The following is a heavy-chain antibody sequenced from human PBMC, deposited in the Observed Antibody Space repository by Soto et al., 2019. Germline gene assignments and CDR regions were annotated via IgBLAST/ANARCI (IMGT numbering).Heavy chain of an antibody. Sequence: GESLKISCKGSGYSFTSYWISWVRQMPGKGLEWMGRIDPSDSYTNYSPSFQGHVTISADKSISTAYLQWSSLKASETAMYYCARHKEWARLELPRAFDIWSQGTMVTVSS. J-gene: IGHJ3*02. D-gene: IGHD1-7*01. V-gene: IGHV5-10-1*01. CDR1: GYSFTSYW. CDR3: ARHKEWARLELPRAFDI. CDR2: IDPSDSYT.